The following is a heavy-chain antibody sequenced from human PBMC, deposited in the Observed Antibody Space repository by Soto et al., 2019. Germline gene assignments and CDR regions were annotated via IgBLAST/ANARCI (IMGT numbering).Heavy chain of an antibody. J-gene: IGHJ4*02. CDR1: GFTFSSYG. CDR3: AKDRAEMATIRGGSHFEY. Sequence: QVQLVESGGGVVQPGRSLRLSCAASGFTFSSYGMHWVRQAPGKGLEWVAVISYDGSNKYYADSVKGRFTISRDHSKNTLYLQRNILRAEDTAVYYCAKDRAEMATIRGGSHFEYWGQGTLVNVSS. D-gene: IGHD5-12*01. V-gene: IGHV3-30*18. CDR2: ISYDGSNK.